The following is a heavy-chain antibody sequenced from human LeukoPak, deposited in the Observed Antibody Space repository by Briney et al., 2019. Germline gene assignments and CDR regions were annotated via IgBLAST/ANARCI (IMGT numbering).Heavy chain of an antibody. CDR2: ISNNGVRI. J-gene: IGHJ4*02. CDR3: ARDLSRGGLDY. V-gene: IGHV3-64*01. CDR1: GFTFTSYA. D-gene: IGHD2-15*01. Sequence: GGSLRLSCAASGFTFTSYAMHWVRQAPGKGLEYVSAISNNGVRIYYANSVKGRFSISRDNSKNTLSLQMGSLRAEDMAVYYCARDLSRGGLDYWGQGALVTVSS.